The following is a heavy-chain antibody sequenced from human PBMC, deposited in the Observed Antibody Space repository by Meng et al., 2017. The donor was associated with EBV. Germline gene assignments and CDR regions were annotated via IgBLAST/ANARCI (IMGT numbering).Heavy chain of an antibody. D-gene: IGHD6-19*01. CDR2: ISYDGSNK. Sequence: VQLVGVGGGGVQPGRSLGLSCAASGFTFSSYGMHWVRQAPGKGLEWVAVISYDGSNKYYADSVKGRFTISRDNSKNTLYLQMNSLRAEDTAVYYCAKGWRYGVADNYFDYWGQGTLVTVSS. J-gene: IGHJ4*02. CDR1: GFTFSSYG. CDR3: AKGWRYGVADNYFDY. V-gene: IGHV3-30*18.